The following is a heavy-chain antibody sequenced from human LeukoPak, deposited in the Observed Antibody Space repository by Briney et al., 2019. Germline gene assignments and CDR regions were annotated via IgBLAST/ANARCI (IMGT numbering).Heavy chain of an antibody. D-gene: IGHD6-19*01. CDR2: INHSGST. J-gene: IGHJ4*02. Sequence: SETLSLTCAVYGGSFSGYYWSWIRQPPGKGLEWIGEINHSGSTNYNPSLKSRVTISVDASKNQFSLKLSSVTAADTAVYYCARDSIAVAGTYYFDYWGQGTLVTVSS. CDR1: GGSFSGYY. CDR3: ARDSIAVAGTYYFDY. V-gene: IGHV4-34*01.